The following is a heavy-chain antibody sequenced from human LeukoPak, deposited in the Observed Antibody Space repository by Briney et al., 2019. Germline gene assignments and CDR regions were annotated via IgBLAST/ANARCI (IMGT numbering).Heavy chain of an antibody. J-gene: IGHJ3*02. D-gene: IGHD1-26*01. CDR3: ARLGVGATRDAFDI. V-gene: IGHV3-20*04. CDR2: INWNGGST. Sequence: GGSLRLSCAASGFTFDDYGMSWVRQAPGKGLEWVSGINWNGGSTGYADSVEGRFTISRDNAKNSLYLQMNSLRAEDTALYYCARLGVGATRDAFDIWGQGTMVTVSS. CDR1: GFTFDDYG.